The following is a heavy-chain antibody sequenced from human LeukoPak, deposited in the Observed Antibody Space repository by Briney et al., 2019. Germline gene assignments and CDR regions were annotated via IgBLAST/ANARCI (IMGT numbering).Heavy chain of an antibody. J-gene: IGHJ4*02. Sequence: PGGSLRLSCAASGFTFSDYYMSWIRQAPGKGLEWVSYISSSGSTIYYADSVKGRFTISRDNAKNSLYLQMNSLRAEDTAAYYCARDEDYDSSGYSYWGQGTLVTVSS. CDR3: ARDEDYDSSGYSY. CDR1: GFTFSDYY. CDR2: ISSSGSTI. V-gene: IGHV3-11*04. D-gene: IGHD3-22*01.